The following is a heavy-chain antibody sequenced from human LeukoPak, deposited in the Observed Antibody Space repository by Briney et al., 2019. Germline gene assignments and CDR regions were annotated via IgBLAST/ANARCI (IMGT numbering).Heavy chain of an antibody. Sequence: GASVKVSCKASGYTFTGYYMHWVRQAPGQGLEWMGWINPNSGGTNYAQKFQGRVTMTRDTSISTAYMELSRLRSDDTAVYYCARGGAWDYYGSGSYYSYWGQGTLVTVSS. V-gene: IGHV1-2*02. CDR1: GYTFTGYY. CDR3: ARGGAWDYYGSGSYYSY. CDR2: INPNSGGT. D-gene: IGHD3-10*01. J-gene: IGHJ4*02.